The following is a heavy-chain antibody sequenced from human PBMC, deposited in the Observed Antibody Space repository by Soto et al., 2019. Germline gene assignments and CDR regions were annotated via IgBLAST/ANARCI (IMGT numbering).Heavy chain of an antibody. V-gene: IGHV4-39*01. CDR1: GGSISSSSYY. CDR2: IYYSGST. J-gene: IGHJ4*02. Sequence: SETLSLTCTVSGGSISSSSYYWGWIRQPPGKGLEWIGSIYYSGSTYYNPSLKSRVTISVDTSKNQFSLKLSSVTAADTAVYYCARLFRSGGSGSPYYFDYWGQGTLVTVSS. CDR3: ARLFRSGGSGSPYYFDY. D-gene: IGHD3-10*01.